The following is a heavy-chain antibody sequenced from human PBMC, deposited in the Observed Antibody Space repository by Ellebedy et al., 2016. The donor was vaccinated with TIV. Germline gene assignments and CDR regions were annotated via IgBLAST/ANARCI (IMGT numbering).Heavy chain of an antibody. CDR1: GGSISSYY. Sequence: MPSETLSLTCTVSGGSISSYYWIWIRQSPGKGLEWIGEINNTGSTKYNPSLSSRVTISVDTSKNQFSLKLSSVTAADTAVYYCARSLSYGLDVWGQGTTVTVSS. J-gene: IGHJ6*02. CDR3: ARSLSYGLDV. V-gene: IGHV4-4*09. CDR2: INNTGST.